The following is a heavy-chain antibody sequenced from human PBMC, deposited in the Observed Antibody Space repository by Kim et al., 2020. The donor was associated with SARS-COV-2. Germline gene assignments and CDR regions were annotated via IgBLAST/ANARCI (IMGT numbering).Heavy chain of an antibody. CDR2: ISGSGGST. CDR1: GFTFSSYA. J-gene: IGHJ6*02. D-gene: IGHD2-2*01. V-gene: IGHV3-23*01. CDR3: ANLCTSCYYYYGMDV. Sequence: GGSLRLSCAASGFTFSSYAMSWVRQAPGKGLEWVSAISGSGGSTYYADSVKGRFTISRDNSKNTLYLQMNSLRAEDTAVYYCANLCTSCYYYYGMDVWGQGTTVTVSS.